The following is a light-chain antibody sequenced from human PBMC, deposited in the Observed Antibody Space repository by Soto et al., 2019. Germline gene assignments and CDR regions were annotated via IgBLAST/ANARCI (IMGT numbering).Light chain of an antibody. CDR1: SSDVGGYDY. J-gene: IGLJ1*01. Sequence: QSALTQPASVSGSPGQSITISCTGTSSDVGGYDYVSWYQLHPGKAPKLMVFEVNNRPSGVSYRFSGFKSGNTASLTISGLQAEDEADYFCSSYSISTAYLFGTGTKLTVL. V-gene: IGLV2-14*01. CDR3: SSYSISTAYL. CDR2: EVN.